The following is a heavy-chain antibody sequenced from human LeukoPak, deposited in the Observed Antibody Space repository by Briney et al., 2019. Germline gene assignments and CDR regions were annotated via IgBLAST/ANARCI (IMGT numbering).Heavy chain of an antibody. D-gene: IGHD6-19*01. Sequence: SETLSLTCAVYGGSFSGYYWSWIRQPPGKGLEWIGEIDHSGSTNYNPSLKSRVTISVDTSKNQFSLKLSSVTAADTAVYYCARRLPRYSSGWYYFDYWGQGTLVTVSS. CDR3: ARRLPRYSSGWYYFDY. V-gene: IGHV4-34*01. J-gene: IGHJ4*02. CDR2: IDHSGST. CDR1: GGSFSGYY.